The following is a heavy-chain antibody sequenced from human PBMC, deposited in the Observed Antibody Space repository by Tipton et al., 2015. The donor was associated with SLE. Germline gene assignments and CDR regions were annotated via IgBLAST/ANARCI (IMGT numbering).Heavy chain of an antibody. D-gene: IGHD3-9*01. Sequence: SLRLSCAASGFTFSSYSMNWVRQAPGKGLEWVSVIYTSGTTYYADSVKGRFTISRDNSKNTLYLQMNSLRAEDTAVYYCARERLRRGYYDILTGYGDFDYRGQGTLVTVSS. V-gene: IGHV3-66*03. CDR1: GFTFSSYS. CDR3: ARERLRRGYYDILTGYGDFDY. CDR2: IYTSGTT. J-gene: IGHJ4*02.